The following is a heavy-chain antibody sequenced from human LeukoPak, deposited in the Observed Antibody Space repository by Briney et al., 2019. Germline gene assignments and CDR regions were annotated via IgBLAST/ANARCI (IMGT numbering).Heavy chain of an antibody. Sequence: GGSLRLSCAASGFTFSSYSMNWVRQAPGKGLVWVSRINSDGSSTSYADSVKGRFTISRDNAKNTLYLQMNSLRAEDTAVYYCARGYYYYYYGMDVWGQGTTVTVSS. CDR2: INSDGSST. J-gene: IGHJ6*02. CDR1: GFTFSSYS. CDR3: ARGYYYYYYGMDV. V-gene: IGHV3-74*01.